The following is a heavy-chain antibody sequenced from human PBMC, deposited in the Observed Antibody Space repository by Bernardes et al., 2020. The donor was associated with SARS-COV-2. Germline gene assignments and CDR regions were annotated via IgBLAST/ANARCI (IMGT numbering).Heavy chain of an antibody. V-gene: IGHV3-73*01. CDR2: MRSKAKGYAT. CDR1: GFNFSGSA. Sequence: GGSLRLSCAASGFNFSGSAIQWVRQAPGKGRGWVGRMRSKAKGYATTYLASGKGRFIISRDDSTYTAYLQINSLKIEDTAVYYCTGDYLYWGQGTLVTVSS. D-gene: IGHD4-17*01. CDR3: TGDYLY. J-gene: IGHJ4*02.